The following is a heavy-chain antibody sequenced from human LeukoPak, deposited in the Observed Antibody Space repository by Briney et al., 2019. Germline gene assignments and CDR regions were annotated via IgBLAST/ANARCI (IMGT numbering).Heavy chain of an antibody. CDR3: ARDSGSYHDAFDI. CDR2: ISYDGSNK. Sequence: GGSLRLSCAASGFTFGSYAMHWVRQAPGKGLEWVAVISYDGSNKYYADSVKGRFTISRDNSKNTLYLQMNSLRAEDTAVYYCARDSGSYHDAFDIWGQGTMVTVSS. D-gene: IGHD1-26*01. J-gene: IGHJ3*02. V-gene: IGHV3-30-3*01. CDR1: GFTFGSYA.